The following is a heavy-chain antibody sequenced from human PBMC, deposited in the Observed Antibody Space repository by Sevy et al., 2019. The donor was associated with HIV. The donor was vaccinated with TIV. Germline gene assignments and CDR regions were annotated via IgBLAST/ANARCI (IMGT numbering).Heavy chain of an antibody. J-gene: IGHJ4*02. V-gene: IGHV4-39*01. CDR3: AGTQDGVGSAQGDSTSYPYAGDHYFDR. Sequence: SETLSLTCTVSGDSVSTSNKFWGWIRQPPGKGLEWIGSIHLTLSTFYNPSLKSRVIISEDESKNQFSLRLSSVSAADTAVYYCAGTQDGVGSAQGDSTSYPYAGDHYFDRWGRGTLVTVSS. CDR2: IHLTLST. D-gene: IGHD2-8*01. CDR1: GDSVSTSNKF.